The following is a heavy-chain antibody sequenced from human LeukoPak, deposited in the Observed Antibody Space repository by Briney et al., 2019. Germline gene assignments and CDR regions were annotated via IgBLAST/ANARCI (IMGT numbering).Heavy chain of an antibody. J-gene: IGHJ4*02. CDR1: GYSISSGYY. V-gene: IGHV4-38-2*02. Sequence: SETLSLTCTVSGYSISSGYYWGWIRQPPGKGLEWIGYIYYSGSTNYNPSLKSRVTISVDTSKNQFSLKLSSVTAADTAVYYCARSSSGMIKWGYFDYWGQGTLVTVSS. CDR2: IYYSGST. D-gene: IGHD5-12*01. CDR3: ARSSSGMIKWGYFDY.